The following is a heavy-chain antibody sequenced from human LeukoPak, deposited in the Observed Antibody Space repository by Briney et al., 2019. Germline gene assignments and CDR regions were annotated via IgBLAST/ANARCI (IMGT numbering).Heavy chain of an antibody. Sequence: SETLSLTCTVSGGSISSSSYYWGWIRQPPGKGLEWSGSIYYSGSTYYNPSLKSRVTISVDTSKNQFSLKLSSVTAADTAVYYCARLVEWRGDFDYWGQGTLVTVSS. CDR2: IYYSGST. V-gene: IGHV4-39*01. D-gene: IGHD1-26*01. CDR3: ARLVEWRGDFDY. J-gene: IGHJ4*02. CDR1: GGSISSSSYY.